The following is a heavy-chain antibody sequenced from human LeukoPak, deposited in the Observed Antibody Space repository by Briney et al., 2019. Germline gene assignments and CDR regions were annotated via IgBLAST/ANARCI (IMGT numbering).Heavy chain of an antibody. CDR3: VKTASYYYDSSGYYPDAFDI. J-gene: IGHJ3*02. Sequence: GESLKISCQGSGYSFTSYWIGWVRQMPGKGLEWMGIIYPGDSDTRYSPSFQGQVTISADKSISTAYLQWSSLKASDTAMYYCVKTASYYYDSSGYYPDAFDIWGQGIMVTVSS. CDR1: GYSFTSYW. V-gene: IGHV5-51*01. CDR2: IYPGDSDT. D-gene: IGHD3-22*01.